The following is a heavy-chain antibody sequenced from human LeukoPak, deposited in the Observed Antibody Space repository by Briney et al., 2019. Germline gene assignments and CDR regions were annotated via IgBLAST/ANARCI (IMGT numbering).Heavy chain of an antibody. J-gene: IGHJ5*02. CDR2: IIPISGTP. V-gene: IGHV1-69*01. CDR1: GFTFSSYA. CDR3: ARDRGDCSSTTCHRTPYNWFDP. Sequence: GGSLRLSCAASGFTFSSYAIHWVRQAPGQGLEWMGEIIPISGTPKYAQKFQGRVTITADESTSTAYMELSSLRSEDTAVYYCARDRGDCSSTTCHRTPYNWFDPWGQGTLVTVSS. D-gene: IGHD2-2*02.